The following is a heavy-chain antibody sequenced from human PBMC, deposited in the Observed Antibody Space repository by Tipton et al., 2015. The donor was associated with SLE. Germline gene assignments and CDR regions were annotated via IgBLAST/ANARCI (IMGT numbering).Heavy chain of an antibody. J-gene: IGHJ4*02. CDR1: RFTFSTYT. V-gene: IGHV3-30*04. CDR3: ARDLPIYPFVY. CDR2: ISYDGSGI. D-gene: IGHD5/OR15-5a*01. Sequence: LSLTCAASRFTFSTYTMHWVRQAPGKGLEWVAVISYDGSGIYYADSVKGRFTISRDNSKNTLYLQMNSLRTQDTAVYFCARDLPIYPFVYWCQGTLVTVSS.